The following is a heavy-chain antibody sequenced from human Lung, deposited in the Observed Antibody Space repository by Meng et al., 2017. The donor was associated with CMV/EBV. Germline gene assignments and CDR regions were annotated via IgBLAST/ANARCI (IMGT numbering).Heavy chain of an antibody. J-gene: IGHJ4*02. CDR2: IRAKSGNYAT. CDR1: GFTFSGSA. V-gene: IGHV3-73*01. D-gene: IGHD3-10*01. Sequence: GEXXKISCAASGFTFSGSAIHWVRQAAGKGLEWVGRIRAKSGNYATAYAESLKGRFTISRDDLKNTAYLQMKSLKAEDTAVYYCTRPEYFYDPGTTDHWGPGTXVTVSS. CDR3: TRPEYFYDPGTTDH.